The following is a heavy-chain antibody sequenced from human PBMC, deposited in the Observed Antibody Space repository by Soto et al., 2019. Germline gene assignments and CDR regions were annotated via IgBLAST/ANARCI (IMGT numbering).Heavy chain of an antibody. Sequence: SETLSLTCTVSGGSISSYYWSWIRQPPGKGLEWIGYIYYSGSTNYNPSLKSRVAISVDTSKNQFSLKLSSVTAADTAVYYCARVGDFWSGYYGNWFDPWGQGTLVTVS. V-gene: IGHV4-59*01. D-gene: IGHD3-3*01. CDR1: GGSISSYY. J-gene: IGHJ5*02. CDR2: IYYSGST. CDR3: ARVGDFWSGYYGNWFDP.